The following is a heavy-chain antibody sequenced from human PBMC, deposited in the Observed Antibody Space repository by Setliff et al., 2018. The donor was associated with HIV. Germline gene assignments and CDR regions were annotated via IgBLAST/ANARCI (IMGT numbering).Heavy chain of an antibody. CDR1: GYTLSELS. CDR3: ARMSSNIYFHMDV. V-gene: IGHV1-24*01. Sequence: ASVKVSCKVSGYTLSELSMHWVRQAPGEGLEWMGGFDPEDGETIYAEKFQGRVTMTEDTATETAYMELSSLRSEDTAVYYCARMSSNIYFHMDVWGRGTTVTVSS. CDR2: FDPEDGET. J-gene: IGHJ6*03. D-gene: IGHD6-13*01.